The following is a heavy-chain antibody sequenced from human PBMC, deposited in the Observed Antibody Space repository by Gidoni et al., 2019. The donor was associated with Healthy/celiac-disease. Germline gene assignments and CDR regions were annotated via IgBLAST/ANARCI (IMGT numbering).Heavy chain of an antibody. CDR3: AKDSFWVTTSLDGDDYFDY. V-gene: IGHV3-23*01. Sequence: EVQLLESGGGLVQPGGSLRLSCAASGFTFSSYAMSWVRQAPGKGLEWVSAISGSGGSTYYADSVKGRFTISRDNSKNTLYLQMNSMRAEDTAVYYCAKDSFWVTTSLDGDDYFDYWGQGTLVTVSS. J-gene: IGHJ4*02. D-gene: IGHD4-17*01. CDR2: ISGSGGST. CDR1: GFTFSSYA.